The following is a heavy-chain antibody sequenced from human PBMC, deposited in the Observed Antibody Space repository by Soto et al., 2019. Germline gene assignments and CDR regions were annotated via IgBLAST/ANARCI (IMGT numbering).Heavy chain of an antibody. V-gene: IGHV4-59*12. D-gene: IGHD1-26*01. Sequence: QVQLQESGPGLVKPSETLSLTCTVSGGSISSYYWSWIRQPPGKGLEWIGYIYYSGSNNYNPSLQSRVTLSVATSKNQFSLKLSSVTAADTAVYYCARGGGSSGSFAYWGPGTLVTVSS. CDR2: IYYSGSN. J-gene: IGHJ4*02. CDR3: ARGGGSSGSFAY. CDR1: GGSISSYY.